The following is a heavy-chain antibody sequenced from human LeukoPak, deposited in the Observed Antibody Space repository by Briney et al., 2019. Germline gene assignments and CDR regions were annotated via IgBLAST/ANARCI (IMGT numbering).Heavy chain of an antibody. D-gene: IGHD6-19*01. Sequence: GASVKVSCKASGYGYIFTSYYMHWVRQAPGQGLEWMGVINPSGGSTNYAQKFQGRVTMTRDTSISTAYMELSRLRSDDTSVYYCARASGNAIAVAEVAFDIWGQGTMVTVSS. CDR2: INPSGGST. CDR3: ARASGNAIAVAEVAFDI. V-gene: IGHV1-46*01. CDR1: GYGYIFTSYY. J-gene: IGHJ3*02.